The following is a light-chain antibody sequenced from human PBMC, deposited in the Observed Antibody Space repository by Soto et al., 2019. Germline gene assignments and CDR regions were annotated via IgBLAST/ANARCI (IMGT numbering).Light chain of an antibody. J-gene: IGKJ4*01. CDR3: QKYNSAPLT. Sequence: DIRMTQSPSSLSASVGDRVTSACRASQGITNYLAWYQQKPGKVPKLLIYAASTLQSGVPSRISGSGSGTDFTLTIRSLQPEDVAIYFCQKYNSAPLTFGGGTKVEMK. V-gene: IGKV1-27*01. CDR2: AAS. CDR1: QGITNY.